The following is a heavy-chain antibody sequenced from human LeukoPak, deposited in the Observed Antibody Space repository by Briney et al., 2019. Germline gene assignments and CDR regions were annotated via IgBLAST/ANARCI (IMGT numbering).Heavy chain of an antibody. J-gene: IGHJ3*02. V-gene: IGHV3-11*01. Sequence: PGGSLRLSCAASGFTFSDYYMSWIRQAPGKGLERVSYISSSGSTIYYADSVKGRFTISRDNAKNSLYLQMNSLRAEDTAVYYCARERAAAGTQDAFDIWGQGTMVSVSS. CDR2: ISSSGSTI. D-gene: IGHD6-13*01. CDR1: GFTFSDYY. CDR3: ARERAAAGTQDAFDI.